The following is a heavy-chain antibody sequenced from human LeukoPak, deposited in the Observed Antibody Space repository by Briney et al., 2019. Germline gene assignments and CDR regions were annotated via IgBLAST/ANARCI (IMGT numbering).Heavy chain of an antibody. CDR3: ARGFRDSSTSCLGL. CDR2: IYYSGST. Sequence: SETLSLTFTVSGGSISSYYWSWIRQPPGKGLECIGYIYYSGSTNYNPSFKSRVTISVDTSKNQFSLKLSSVTAADTAVYYCARGFRDSSTSCLGLWGQGTLVTVSS. V-gene: IGHV4-59*01. CDR1: GGSISSYY. J-gene: IGHJ1*01. D-gene: IGHD2-2*01.